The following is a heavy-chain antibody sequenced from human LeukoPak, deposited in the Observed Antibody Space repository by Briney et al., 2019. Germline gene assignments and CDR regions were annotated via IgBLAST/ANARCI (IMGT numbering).Heavy chain of an antibody. J-gene: IGHJ4*02. Sequence: GASVKVSCKASGFTFTSYGFNWVRQARGQGLEWMGWISANNGNTIYAQILQGRGTMTTDTSTTTVYMELRSLRSDDTAAYYCARDHLAMIPSFFGEYWGQGALVTVSS. CDR3: ARDHLAMIPSFFGEY. V-gene: IGHV1-18*01. CDR1: GFTFTSYG. D-gene: IGHD5-12*01. CDR2: ISANNGNT.